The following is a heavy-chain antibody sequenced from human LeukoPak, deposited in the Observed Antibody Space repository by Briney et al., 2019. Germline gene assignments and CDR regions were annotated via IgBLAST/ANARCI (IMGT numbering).Heavy chain of an antibody. V-gene: IGHV3-49*04. J-gene: IGHJ4*02. Sequence: GGSLRLSCTASGFTFGDYAMSWVRQAPGKGLEWVGFIRNKFYGGTTEYAASVKGRFTISRDDSKSIAYLQMNSLKTEDTAVYYCTRDRSTWSIWGQGTLVTVSS. CDR2: IRNKFYGGTT. CDR3: TRDRSTWSI. CDR1: GFTFGDYA. D-gene: IGHD6-13*01.